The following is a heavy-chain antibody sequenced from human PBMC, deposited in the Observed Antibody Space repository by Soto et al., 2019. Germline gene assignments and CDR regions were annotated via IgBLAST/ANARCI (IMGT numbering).Heavy chain of an antibody. CDR3: ARVGGHGYNFDLHYFQH. V-gene: IGHV3-23*01. CDR2: ITESGGST. J-gene: IGHJ1*01. Sequence: EVQLLDSGGGLVQPGGSLRLSCATSGITFSSLGMTWVRQAPGKGLQWVSGITESGGSTYYADSVKGRFTISRDNSKNTLYLQMNSLRAEDTAVYYCARVGGHGYNFDLHYFQHWGQGTLVTVSS. D-gene: IGHD5-12*01. CDR1: GITFSSLG.